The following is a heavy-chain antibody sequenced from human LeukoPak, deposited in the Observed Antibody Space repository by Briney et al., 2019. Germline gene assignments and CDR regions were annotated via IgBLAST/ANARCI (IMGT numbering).Heavy chain of an antibody. CDR3: ASRIFGDY. V-gene: IGHV4-61*02. J-gene: IGHJ4*02. CDR2: FYTSGST. D-gene: IGHD3-3*01. Sequence: PSQTLSLTCTVSGGSISSGTYYWSRIRQPAGKGLEWIGRFYTSGSTNYNPSLKSRVTISVDTSKNQFSLKLSSVTAADTAVYYCASRIFGDYWGQGTLVTVSS. CDR1: GGSISSGTYY.